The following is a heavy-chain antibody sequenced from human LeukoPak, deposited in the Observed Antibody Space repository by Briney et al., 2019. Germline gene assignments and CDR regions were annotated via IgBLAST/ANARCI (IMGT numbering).Heavy chain of an antibody. Sequence: SETLSLTCTVSGGSLSTSNYYWGWIRQPPGKGLEWIGNIFYSGSTYYSPSLKSRVTISVDTSKNQFSLKLSSVTAADTAVYYCARGDSGSYQGPGVFDYWGQGTLVTVSS. J-gene: IGHJ4*02. V-gene: IGHV4-39*07. CDR2: IFYSGST. CDR3: ARGDSGSYQGPGVFDY. D-gene: IGHD1-26*01. CDR1: GGSLSTSNYY.